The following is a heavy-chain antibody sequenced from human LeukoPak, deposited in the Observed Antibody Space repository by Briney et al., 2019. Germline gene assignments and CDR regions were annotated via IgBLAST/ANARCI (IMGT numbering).Heavy chain of an antibody. CDR3: AKDLGYSSSWPHFDY. CDR1: GFTFDDYA. D-gene: IGHD6-13*01. V-gene: IGHV3-9*01. Sequence: GRSLRLSCAASGFTFDDYAMHWVRQAPGKGLEWVSGISWNSGSIGYADSVKGRFTISRDNAKNSLHLQMNSLRAEDTALYYCAKDLGYSSSWPHFDYWGQGTLVTVSS. J-gene: IGHJ4*02. CDR2: ISWNSGSI.